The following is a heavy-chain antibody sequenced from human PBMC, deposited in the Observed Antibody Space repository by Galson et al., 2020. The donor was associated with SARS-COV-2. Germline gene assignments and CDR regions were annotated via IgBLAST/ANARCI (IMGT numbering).Heavy chain of an antibody. V-gene: IGHV4-34*01. D-gene: IGHD3-22*01. Sequence: SETLSLTCAVYGESFSPNYWNWVRLSPGRGLEWIGEITHSGEASYNRSLKGRVTISIDTSKNQISLSLTFVTAADTAIYYCARARPSRSGFYYYYHMDVWAKGTTVTVSS. CDR3: ARARPSRSGFYYYYHMDV. CDR2: ITHSGEA. J-gene: IGHJ6*03. CDR1: GESFSPNY.